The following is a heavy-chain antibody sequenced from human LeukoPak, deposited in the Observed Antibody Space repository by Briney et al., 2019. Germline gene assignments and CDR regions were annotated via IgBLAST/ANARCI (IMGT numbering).Heavy chain of an antibody. D-gene: IGHD3-22*01. V-gene: IGHV1-69*05. CDR1: GGTFSSYA. Sequence: SVKVSCKASGGTFSSYAISWVRQAPGQGLEWMGRIIPIFGTANYAQKFQGRVTITTDESTSTAYMELSSLKSEDTAVYYCARGDMTYYYDSSGTKDWYFDLWGRGTLVTVSS. CDR3: ARGDMTYYYDSSGTKDWYFDL. CDR2: IIPIFGTA. J-gene: IGHJ2*01.